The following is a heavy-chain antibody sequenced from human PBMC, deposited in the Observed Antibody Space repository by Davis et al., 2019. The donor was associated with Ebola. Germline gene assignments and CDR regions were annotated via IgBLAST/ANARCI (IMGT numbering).Heavy chain of an antibody. V-gene: IGHV4-61*01. Sequence: SETLSLTCTVSGGSVSSGSYYWSWIRQPPGKGLEWIGYIYYSGSTNYNPSLKSRVTISVDTSKNQFSLKLSSVTAADTAVYHCARGPIALRFLEWLSRGSWFDPWGQGTLVTVSS. CDR1: GGSVSSGSYY. D-gene: IGHD3-3*01. J-gene: IGHJ5*02. CDR3: ARGPIALRFLEWLSRGSWFDP. CDR2: IYYSGST.